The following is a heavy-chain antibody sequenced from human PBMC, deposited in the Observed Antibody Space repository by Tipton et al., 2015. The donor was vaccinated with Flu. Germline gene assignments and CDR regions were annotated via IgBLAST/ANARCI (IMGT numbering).Heavy chain of an antibody. CDR2: IDRSGDT. J-gene: IGHJ6*02. CDR1: GGSLSGYN. D-gene: IGHD2-21*01. CDR3: ARSFRVAVIGGLDV. V-gene: IGHV4-34*01. Sequence: TLSLTCAVNGGSLSGYNWSWIRQSPGKGLEWIGEIDRSGDTQYNPSLRSRVTISGDSSKNQLSLKLRSVTAADTAVYYCARSFRVAVIGGLDVWGQGTTVAVSS.